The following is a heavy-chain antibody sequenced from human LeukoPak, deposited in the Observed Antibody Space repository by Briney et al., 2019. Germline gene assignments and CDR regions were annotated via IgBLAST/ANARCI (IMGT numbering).Heavy chain of an antibody. Sequence: PSETLSLTCTVSGGSISSSSYYWGWIRQPPGKGLEWIGSIYYSGSTYYNPSLKSRVTISVDTSKNQFSLKLSSVTAADTAVYYCARGGRGRTSVLWAPTSVFDYWGQGTLVTVSS. CDR3: ARGGRGRTSVLWAPTSVFDY. CDR2: IYYSGST. V-gene: IGHV4-39*07. CDR1: GGSISSSSYY. J-gene: IGHJ4*02. D-gene: IGHD3-10*01.